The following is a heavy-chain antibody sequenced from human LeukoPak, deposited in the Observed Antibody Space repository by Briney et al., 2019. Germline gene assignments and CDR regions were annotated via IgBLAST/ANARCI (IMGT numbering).Heavy chain of an antibody. Sequence: SETLSLTCSVSGDSISGYFWTWIRQPAGKGLEWIGRIYTTGSADYSPSLANRVSMSVDKSKNQFSLRMRSVAAADTAVYYCAKGGTWVDPWGQGTLVIVSS. D-gene: IGHD1-26*01. J-gene: IGHJ5*02. V-gene: IGHV4-4*07. CDR1: GDSISGYF. CDR2: IYTTGSA. CDR3: AKGGTWVDP.